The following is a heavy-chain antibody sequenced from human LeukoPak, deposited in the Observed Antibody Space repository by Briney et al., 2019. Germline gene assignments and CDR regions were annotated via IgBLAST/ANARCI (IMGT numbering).Heavy chain of an antibody. CDR1: GFTVNSNY. V-gene: IGHV3-66*01. D-gene: IGHD1-26*01. CDR2: IYSGGST. J-gene: IGHJ3*02. Sequence: GGSLRLSCAASGFTVNSNYMNWVRQAPGKGLEWVSVIYSGGSTDYADSVKGRFTISRDNSKNTLYLQMNSLRAEDTAVYYCAKTSGSYRGAFDIWGQGTMATVSS. CDR3: AKTSGSYRGAFDI.